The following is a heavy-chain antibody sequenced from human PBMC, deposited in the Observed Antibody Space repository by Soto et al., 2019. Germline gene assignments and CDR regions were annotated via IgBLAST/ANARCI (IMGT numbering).Heavy chain of an antibody. CDR2: IYPGDSDT. CDR1: GYSFTSYW. CDR3: ARDGYCSGGSCSGTPYYYYGMDV. D-gene: IGHD2-15*01. Sequence: PGESLKISCKGSGYSFTSYWIGWVRQMPGKGLEWMGIIYPGDSDTRYSPSFQGQVTISADKSISTAYLQWSSLKASDTAMYYCARDGYCSGGSCSGTPYYYYGMDVWGQGTTVTVSS. V-gene: IGHV5-51*01. J-gene: IGHJ6*02.